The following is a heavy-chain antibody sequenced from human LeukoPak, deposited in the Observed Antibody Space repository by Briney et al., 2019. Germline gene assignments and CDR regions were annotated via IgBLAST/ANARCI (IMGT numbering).Heavy chain of an antibody. CDR2: IYYSGST. V-gene: IGHV4-39*01. CDR1: GGSISSSSYY. CDR3: ARLPMAMGVFDY. Sequence: SETLSLTCTVSGGSISSSSYYSGWIRQPPGNGLDWIGSIYYSGSTYYNPSLKSRVTISVDTSKNQFSLKLSSVAAADTAVYYCARLPMAMGVFDYWGQGTLVTVSS. D-gene: IGHD3-10*01. J-gene: IGHJ4*02.